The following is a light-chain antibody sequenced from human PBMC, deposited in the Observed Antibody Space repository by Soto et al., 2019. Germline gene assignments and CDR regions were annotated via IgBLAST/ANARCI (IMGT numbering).Light chain of an antibody. V-gene: IGLV2-11*01. Sequence: QSSLTQPLSVSWSPGQSVTISCTGTSSDVGGYNYVSWYQQHPGKAPKLMIYDVSKRPSGVPDRFSGSKSGNTASLTISGLQAEDEADYYCCSYAGSYTYVFGTGTKVTVL. J-gene: IGLJ1*01. CDR3: CSYAGSYTYV. CDR1: SSDVGGYNY. CDR2: DVS.